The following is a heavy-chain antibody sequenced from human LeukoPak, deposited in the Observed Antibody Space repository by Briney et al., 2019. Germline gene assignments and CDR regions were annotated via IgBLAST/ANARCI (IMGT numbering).Heavy chain of an antibody. CDR2: INAGNGKT. D-gene: IGHD4-17*01. V-gene: IGHV1-3*03. CDR3: ASDDYADRNRFDY. Sequence: GASVKVSCKSSGYTFTSYTMHWVRQAPGQRLEWMGWINAGNGKTKYSRDFQDRVTITVDTSATTAYMELSSLTSEDMGIYYCASDDYADRNRFDYWGQGTLVTVSS. J-gene: IGHJ4*02. CDR1: GYTFTSYT.